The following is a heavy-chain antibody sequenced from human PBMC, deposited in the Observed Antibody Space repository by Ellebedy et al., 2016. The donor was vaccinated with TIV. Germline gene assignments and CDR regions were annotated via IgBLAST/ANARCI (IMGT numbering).Heavy chain of an antibody. CDR2: IYHSGST. J-gene: IGHJ5*02. CDR1: GGSLSSSSYY. D-gene: IGHD3-10*01. V-gene: IGHV4-39*01. Sequence: SETLSLTCTVSGGSLSSSSYYWGWIRQPPGKGLEWIGSIYHSGSTDYNPSLKSRVTISADTSKNQFSLRLSSVTAADTAVYYCARWFGELLYVRWFDPWGQGTLVSVSS. CDR3: ARWFGELLYVRWFDP.